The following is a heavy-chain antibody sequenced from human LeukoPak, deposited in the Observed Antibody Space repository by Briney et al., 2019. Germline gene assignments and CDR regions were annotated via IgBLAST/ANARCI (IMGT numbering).Heavy chain of an antibody. J-gene: IGHJ6*03. Sequence: GGSLRLSCAASGFTFSSYWMSWVRQAPGKGLEWVANIKQDGSEKYYVDSVKGRFTISRDNAKNSLYLQMNSLRAEDTAVYYCARYTEQYYYGSGSYYYYYYMDVWGKGTTVTISS. D-gene: IGHD3-10*01. CDR3: ARYTEQYYYGSGSYYYYYYMDV. CDR1: GFTFSSYW. CDR2: IKQDGSEK. V-gene: IGHV3-7*01.